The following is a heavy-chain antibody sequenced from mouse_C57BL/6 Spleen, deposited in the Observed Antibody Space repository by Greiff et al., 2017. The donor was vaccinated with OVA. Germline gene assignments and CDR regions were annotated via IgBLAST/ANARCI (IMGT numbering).Heavy chain of an antibody. J-gene: IGHJ3*01. CDR3: TRSYYGSRGFAY. CDR1: GFTFSNYW. D-gene: IGHD1-1*01. Sequence: EVQGVESGGGLVQPGGSMKLSCVASGFTFSNYWMNWVRQSPEKGLEWVAQIRLKSDNYATHYAESVKGRFTISRDDSKSSVYLQMNNLRAEDTGIYYCTRSYYGSRGFAYWGQGTLVTVSA. CDR2: IRLKSDNYAT. V-gene: IGHV6-3*01.